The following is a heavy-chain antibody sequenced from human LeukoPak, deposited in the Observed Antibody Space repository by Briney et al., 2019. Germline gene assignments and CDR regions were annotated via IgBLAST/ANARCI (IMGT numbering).Heavy chain of an antibody. Sequence: ASVKVSCKTSGYTFTGIGIVWVRQAPGQRLEWLGWISTYNGHTVYAQTLQGRVIMTRDTSTTTAYMDLTSLRSDDTAVYYCATAYGSQSPPEFWGQGTLVTVSS. CDR1: GYTFTGIG. J-gene: IGHJ4*02. V-gene: IGHV1-18*01. CDR2: ISTYNGHT. CDR3: ATAYGSQSPPEF. D-gene: IGHD3-10*01.